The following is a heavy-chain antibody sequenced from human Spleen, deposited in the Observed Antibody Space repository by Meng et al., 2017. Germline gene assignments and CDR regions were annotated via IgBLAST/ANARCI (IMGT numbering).Heavy chain of an antibody. J-gene: IGHJ5*02. CDR3: VRSSAWVRTGFDP. Sequence: QPQLQESGPGLVKPSQALSLNCSVSGGSISTSGYYWGWIRQAPGKGLEWIGSIGHSGFTYYTPSLKSRVTVSTDTSRNQFFLWLTSVTAADTAVYYCVRSSAWVRTGFDPWGQGTLVTVSS. CDR2: IGHSGFT. D-gene: IGHD6-25*01. CDR1: GGSISTSGYY. V-gene: IGHV4-39*01.